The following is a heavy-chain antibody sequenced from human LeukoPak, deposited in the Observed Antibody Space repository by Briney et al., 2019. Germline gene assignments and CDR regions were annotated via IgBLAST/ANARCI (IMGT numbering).Heavy chain of an antibody. V-gene: IGHV1-69*13. J-gene: IGHJ3*02. D-gene: IGHD1-1*01. CDR3: ARDRYAGTTHFDAFDI. Sequence: ASVKVSCKASGGTFSSYAISWVRQAPGQGLEWMGGIIPIFGTANYAQKFQGRVTITADESTSTAYMELSSLRSEDTAVYYCARDRYAGTTHFDAFDIWGQGTMVTVSS. CDR1: GGTFSSYA. CDR2: IIPIFGTA.